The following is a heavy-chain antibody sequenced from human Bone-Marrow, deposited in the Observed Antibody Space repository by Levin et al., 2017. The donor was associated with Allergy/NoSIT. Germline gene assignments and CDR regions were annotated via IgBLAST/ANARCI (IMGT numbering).Heavy chain of an antibody. CDR3: VRDGSSFNFDY. V-gene: IGHV3-74*03. Sequence: PGGSLRLSCAASGFTFSGHWMHWARQRPGEGLVWVSRIDTDGGSIAYADFVEGRFTISRDNAKNTLFLQMNSLRAEDTGVYSCVRDGSSFNFDYWGQGTLVTVSS. D-gene: IGHD6-6*01. CDR2: IDTDGGSI. CDR1: GFTFSGHW. J-gene: IGHJ4*02.